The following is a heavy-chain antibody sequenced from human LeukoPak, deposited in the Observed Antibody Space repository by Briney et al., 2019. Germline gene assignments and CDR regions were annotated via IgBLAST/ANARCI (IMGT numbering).Heavy chain of an antibody. V-gene: IGHV3-7*01. CDR3: ARAFYGSGSYYNN. J-gene: IGHJ4*02. D-gene: IGHD3-10*01. CDR1: GFTFSSYW. CDR2: IKQDGSEK. Sequence: GGSLRLSCAASGFTFSSYWMSWVRQAPGKGLEWVANIKQDGSEKYYVDSVKGRFTISRDNAKNSLYLQMNSLRAEDTAVYYCARAFYGSGSYYNNWGQGTLVTVSS.